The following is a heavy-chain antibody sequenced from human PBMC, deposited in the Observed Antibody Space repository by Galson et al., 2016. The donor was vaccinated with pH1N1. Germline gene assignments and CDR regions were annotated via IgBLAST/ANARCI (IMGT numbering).Heavy chain of an antibody. V-gene: IGHV3-21*01. CDR1: GFTFNNYN. Sequence: SLRLSCAASGFTFNNYNMDWVRQAPGKGLEWVSSIRSTGGDVFYADSVKGRFTIFRDNARNSVYLQLNSLRAEDTALYYCAREPSAFKFLFDYWSHGTPVTVSS. J-gene: IGHJ4*01. D-gene: IGHD2-2*01. CDR2: IRSTGGDV. CDR3: AREPSAFKFLFDY.